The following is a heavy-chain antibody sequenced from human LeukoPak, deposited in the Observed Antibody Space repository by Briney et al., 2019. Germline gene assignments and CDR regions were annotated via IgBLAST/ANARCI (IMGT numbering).Heavy chain of an antibody. Sequence: GASLRLSCAASGFTVSSNYMSWVRQAPGKGLEWVSVIYSGGSTYYADSVKGRFTISRDNSKNTLYLQMNSLRAEDTAVYYCARSAAAGNWVDYWGQGTLVTVSS. V-gene: IGHV3-53*01. CDR2: IYSGGST. CDR3: ARSAAAGNWVDY. CDR1: GFTVSSNY. D-gene: IGHD6-13*01. J-gene: IGHJ4*02.